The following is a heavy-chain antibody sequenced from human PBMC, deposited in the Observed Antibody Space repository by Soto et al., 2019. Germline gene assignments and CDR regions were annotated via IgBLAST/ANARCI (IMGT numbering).Heavy chain of an antibody. D-gene: IGHD3-10*01. CDR1: GDSASNKNTA. CDR3: ARRFFDLGSAFDF. Sequence: SQTLSLTCVISGDSASNKNTAWNWIRQSPSGGLEWLGRTYYRSKWYNDYATSMKSRITISPDTSKNQFSLHLNSVTPEDTAVYFCARRFFDLGSAFDFWGQGTPVTVSS. CDR2: TYYRSKWYN. V-gene: IGHV6-1*01. J-gene: IGHJ4*02.